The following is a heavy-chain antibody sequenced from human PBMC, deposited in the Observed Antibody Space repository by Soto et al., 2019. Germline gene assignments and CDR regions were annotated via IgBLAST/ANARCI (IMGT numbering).Heavy chain of an antibody. CDR3: ASGAYYYDSSGYYPTYYYGMDV. CDR2: ISAYNGTT. J-gene: IGHJ6*02. Sequence: GASVKVSCKASGGTFSSYAISWVRQAPGQGLEWMGWISAYNGTTNYAQKLQGRVTMTTDTSTSTAYMELRSLRSDDTAVYYCASGAYYYDSSGYYPTYYYGMDVWGQGTTVTVSS. V-gene: IGHV1-18*01. CDR1: GGTFSSYA. D-gene: IGHD3-22*01.